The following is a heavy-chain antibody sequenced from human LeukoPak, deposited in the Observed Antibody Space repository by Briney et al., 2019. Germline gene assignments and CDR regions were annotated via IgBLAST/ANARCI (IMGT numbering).Heavy chain of an antibody. J-gene: IGHJ4*02. CDR2: IYHSGHT. V-gene: IGHV4-59*08. Sequence: SETLSLTCTVSGGSISSDYWSWIRQPPGKGLEWIGYIYHSGHTMSNPSLKSRVTISIDTSNNQFSLKLSSVTAADTAVYYCARRPFQYPFDYWGQGTLVSVSS. CDR1: GGSISSDY. D-gene: IGHD4-4*01. CDR3: ARRPFQYPFDY.